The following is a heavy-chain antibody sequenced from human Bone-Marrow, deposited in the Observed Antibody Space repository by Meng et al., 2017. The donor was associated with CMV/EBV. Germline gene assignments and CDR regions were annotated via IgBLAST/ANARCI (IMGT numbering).Heavy chain of an antibody. J-gene: IGHJ6*02. CDR2: ISYAGSNK. V-gene: IGHV3-30-3*01. CDR1: GFTVSSNY. CDR3: ARDDYGMDV. Sequence: GGSLRLSCAASGFTVSSNYMSWVRQAPGKGLEWVALISYAGSNKYYTDSVKGRFTISRDNSNNTLYLEINSLTLEDTAVYYCARDDYGMDVWGQGTTVTVSS.